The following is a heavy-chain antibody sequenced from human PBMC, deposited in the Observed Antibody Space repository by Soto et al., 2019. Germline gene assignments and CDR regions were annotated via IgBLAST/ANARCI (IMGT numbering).Heavy chain of an antibody. Sequence: ASVKVSCKASGYTFTSYYMHGVRQAPGQGLEWMGIINPSGGSTSYAQKFQGRVTMTRDTSTSTVYMELSSLRSEDTAVYYCARDRGRVVVIHLYYFDYWGQGTLVTVSS. CDR1: GYTFTSYY. CDR3: ARDRGRVVVIHLYYFDY. CDR2: INPSGGST. J-gene: IGHJ4*02. V-gene: IGHV1-46*01. D-gene: IGHD3-22*01.